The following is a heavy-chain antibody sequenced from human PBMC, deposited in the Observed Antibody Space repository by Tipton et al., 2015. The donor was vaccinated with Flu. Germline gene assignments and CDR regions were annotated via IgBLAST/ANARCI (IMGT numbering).Heavy chain of an antibody. V-gene: IGHV4-59*01. CDR3: ARAVYQRGADY. CDR1: GGSISSDY. D-gene: IGHD2-8*01. CDR2: VFYTGST. Sequence: TLSLTCTVSGGSISSDYWGWIRQSPGKGLEWIGYVFYTGSTTYNPSLKSRVTISLDTSKSQFSLKLNSVTAADTAVYYCARAVYQRGADYWGQGTLVTVSS. J-gene: IGHJ4*02.